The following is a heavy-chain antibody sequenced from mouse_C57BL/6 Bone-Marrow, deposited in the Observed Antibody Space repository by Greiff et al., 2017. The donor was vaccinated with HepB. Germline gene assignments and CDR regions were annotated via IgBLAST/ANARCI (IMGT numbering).Heavy chain of an antibody. CDR3: ARLGKWFAY. V-gene: IGHV1-55*01. CDR2: IYPGSGST. J-gene: IGHJ3*01. Sequence: QVQLQQPGAELVKPGASVKMSCKASGYTFTSYWITWVKQRPGQGLEWIGDIYPGSGSTNYNEKFKSKATLTVDTSSSTAYMQLSLTSEDSAVYYCARLGKWFAYWGQGTLVTVSA. CDR1: GYTFTSYW.